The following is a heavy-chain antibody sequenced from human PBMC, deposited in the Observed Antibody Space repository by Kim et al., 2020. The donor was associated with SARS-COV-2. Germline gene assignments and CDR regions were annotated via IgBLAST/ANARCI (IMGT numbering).Heavy chain of an antibody. CDR2: ISYSGST. D-gene: IGHD3-22*01. J-gene: IGHJ4*02. Sequence: SETLSLTCTVSGGSISSNSYYWGCIRQPPGKGLEWIGSISYSGSTYYNPSLKSRVTISVDTSKNQFSLKLSSVTDADTAVYYCARLYDSSGYYSLRPFDYGGQGTLVTVSS. CDR1: GGSISSNSYY. V-gene: IGHV4-39*01. CDR3: ARLYDSSGYYSLRPFDY.